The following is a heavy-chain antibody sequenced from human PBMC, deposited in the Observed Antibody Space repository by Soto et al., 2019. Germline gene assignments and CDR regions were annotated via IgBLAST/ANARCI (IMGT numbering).Heavy chain of an antibody. Sequence: EVQLVETGGGLIQPGGSLRLSCAASGFTVSNNYMSWVRQAPGKGLEWVSLIYSGGSTYYAASVKGRFTISRDNSKTTLYRQMNSLRADDTAVYYCATYSSLDYWGQGTLVTVSS. D-gene: IGHD6-13*01. CDR1: GFTVSNNY. J-gene: IGHJ4*02. CDR2: IYSGGST. V-gene: IGHV3-53*02. CDR3: ATYSSLDY.